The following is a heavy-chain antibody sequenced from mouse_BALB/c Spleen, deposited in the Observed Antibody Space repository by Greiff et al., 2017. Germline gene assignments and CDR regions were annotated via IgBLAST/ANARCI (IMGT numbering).Heavy chain of an antibody. CDR3: ARMVGTYAMDY. CDR1: GYTFTSYW. J-gene: IGHJ4*01. V-gene: IGHV1-87*01. Sequence: QVQLQQSGAELARPGASVKLSCTASGYTFTSYWMQWVKQRPGQGLEWIGAIYPGDGDTRYTQKFKGKATLTADKSSSTAYMQLSSLASEDSAVYYCARMVGTYAMDYWGQGTSVTVSS. CDR2: IYPGDGDT. D-gene: IGHD1-1*02.